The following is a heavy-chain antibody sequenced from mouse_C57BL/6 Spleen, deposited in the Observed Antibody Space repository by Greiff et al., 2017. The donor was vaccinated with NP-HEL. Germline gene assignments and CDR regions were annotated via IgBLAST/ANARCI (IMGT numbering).Heavy chain of an antibody. CDR2: IYPRSGNT. V-gene: IGHV1-81*01. Sequence: VQLQQSGAELARPGASVKLSCKASGYTFTSYGISWVKQRTGQGLEWIGEIYPRSGNTYYNEKFKGKATLTADKSSSTAYMELRSLTSEDSAVYFCARSRYYGSSYVNWYFDVWGTGTTVTVSS. D-gene: IGHD1-1*01. CDR3: ARSRYYGSSYVNWYFDV. CDR1: GYTFTSYG. J-gene: IGHJ1*03.